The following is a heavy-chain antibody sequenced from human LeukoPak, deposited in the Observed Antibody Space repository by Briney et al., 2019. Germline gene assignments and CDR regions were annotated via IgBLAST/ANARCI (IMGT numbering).Heavy chain of an antibody. CDR1: GFTFSSYA. D-gene: IGHD3-10*01. Sequence: GGSLRLSCAASGFTFSSYAMSWVRQASGKGLEWVSAISGSGGSTYYADSVKGRFTISRDNSKNTLYLQMNSLRAEDTAVYHCAKAMVRGDFYYGMDVWGQGTTVTVSS. J-gene: IGHJ6*02. V-gene: IGHV3-23*01. CDR3: AKAMVRGDFYYGMDV. CDR2: ISGSGGST.